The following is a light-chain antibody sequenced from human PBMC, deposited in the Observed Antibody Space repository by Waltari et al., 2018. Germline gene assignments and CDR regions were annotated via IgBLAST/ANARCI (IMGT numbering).Light chain of an antibody. CDR2: AAS. CDR1: QGISSY. Sequence: AIRMTQSPSSFSASTGDRVTITCRASQGISSYLAWYQQKPGKAPKLLHYAASTLQSGVPSRFSGSGSGTDFTLTISCLQSEDFATYYCQQYYSYPRTFGQGTKVEIK. J-gene: IGKJ1*01. CDR3: QQYYSYPRT. V-gene: IGKV1-8*01.